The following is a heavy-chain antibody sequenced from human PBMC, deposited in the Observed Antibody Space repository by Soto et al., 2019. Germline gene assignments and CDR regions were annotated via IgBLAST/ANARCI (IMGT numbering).Heavy chain of an antibody. D-gene: IGHD3-9*01. J-gene: IGHJ3*02. V-gene: IGHV3-7*04. Sequence: PGGSLRLSCAASGFPFTTSWMTWVRQAPGKGLEWVANIKEDGNEQTYGDSVKGRFTISRDNAKKSLYLHMSSLRVDDTAVYYCARDPYDTLTTDYGAFDIWGQGTLVTVSS. CDR3: ARDPYDTLTTDYGAFDI. CDR1: GFPFTTSW. CDR2: IKEDGNEQ.